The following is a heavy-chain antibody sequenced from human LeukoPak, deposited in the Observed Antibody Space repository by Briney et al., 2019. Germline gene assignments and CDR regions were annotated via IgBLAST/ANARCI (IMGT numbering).Heavy chain of an antibody. J-gene: IGHJ6*02. CDR2: ISYDGGNS. Sequence: PGGSLRLSCAASGFTFSSYGMHWVRQAPGKGLEWVAVISYDGGNSYYADSVKGRFTISRDNSNNTLFLQMNSLRAEDTAVYYCAKDLEGSGSYYTTYFYYGVDVWGQGTMVTVSS. D-gene: IGHD3-10*01. V-gene: IGHV3-30*18. CDR3: AKDLEGSGSYYTTYFYYGVDV. CDR1: GFTFSSYG.